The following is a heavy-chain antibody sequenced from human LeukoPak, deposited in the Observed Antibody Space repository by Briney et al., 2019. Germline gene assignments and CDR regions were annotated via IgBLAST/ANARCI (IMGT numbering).Heavy chain of an antibody. J-gene: IGHJ5*02. Sequence: SQTLSLTCTVSGASISSGNYYWTWVRQPAGKGLEWIGRIYPSGSANYNPSLKSRVTMSVDTSNNQFSLKLSSVTAADTAVYYCARGRYYYDTSGYVVWLDPWGQGTLVTVSS. CDR3: ARGRYYYDTSGYVVWLDP. CDR1: GASISSGNYY. CDR2: IYPSGSA. V-gene: IGHV4-61*02. D-gene: IGHD3-22*01.